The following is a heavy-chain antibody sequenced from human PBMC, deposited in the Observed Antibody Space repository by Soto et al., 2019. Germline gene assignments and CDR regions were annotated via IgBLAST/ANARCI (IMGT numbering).Heavy chain of an antibody. CDR2: IYYSGST. V-gene: IGHV4-39*01. J-gene: IGHJ2*01. D-gene: IGHD3-22*01. CDR3: ARLFFFLMIRRTPRSTLFPYTTLFDL. CDR1: GGSISSSSYY. Sequence: PETLSLSYSVSGGSISSSSYYWGWIRQPTGKGLEWIGSIYYSGSTYYNPSLKSRVTISVDTSKNQFSLKLSSVTAADTAVYYCARLFFFLMIRRTPRSTLFPYTTLFDL.